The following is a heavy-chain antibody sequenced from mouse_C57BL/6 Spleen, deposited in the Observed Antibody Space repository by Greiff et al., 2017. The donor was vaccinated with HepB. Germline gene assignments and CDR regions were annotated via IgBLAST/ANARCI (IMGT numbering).Heavy chain of an antibody. Sequence: VQGVESGAELARPGASVKMSCKASGYTFTSYTMHWVKQRPGQGLEWIGYINPSSGYTKYNQKFKDKATLTADKSSSTAYMQLSSLTSEDSAVYYGAGLGYAMDYWGQGTSVTVSS. J-gene: IGHJ4*01. D-gene: IGHD2-13*01. CDR2: INPSSGYT. CDR3: AGLGYAMDY. V-gene: IGHV1-4*01. CDR1: GYTFTSYT.